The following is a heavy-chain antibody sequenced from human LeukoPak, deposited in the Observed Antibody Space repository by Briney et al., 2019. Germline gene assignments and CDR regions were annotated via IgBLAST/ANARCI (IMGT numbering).Heavy chain of an antibody. CDR1: GFTFSSYS. Sequence: GGSLRLSCAASGFTFSSYSMNWVRQAPGKGLEWVSSISSSSSYIYYADSVKGRFTTSRDNAKNSLYLQMNSLRAEDTAVYYCARDFYDSSGYYSGYFDYWGQGTLVTVSS. CDR2: ISSSSSYI. D-gene: IGHD3-22*01. V-gene: IGHV3-21*01. CDR3: ARDFYDSSGYYSGYFDY. J-gene: IGHJ4*02.